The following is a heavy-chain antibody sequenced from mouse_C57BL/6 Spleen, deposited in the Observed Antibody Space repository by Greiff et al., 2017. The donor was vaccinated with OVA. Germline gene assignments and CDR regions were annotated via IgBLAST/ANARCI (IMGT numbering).Heavy chain of an antibody. Sequence: QVQLQQSGAELVRPGASVTLSCKASGYTFTDYEMHWVKQTPVHGLEWIGAIDPETGGTAHNQKFKGKAILTADKSSSTAYMELRSLTSEDSAVYYFTRQPNYFDYWGQGTTLTVSS. CDR2: IDPETGGT. CDR3: TRQPNYFDY. J-gene: IGHJ2*01. V-gene: IGHV1-15*01. CDR1: GYTFTDYE.